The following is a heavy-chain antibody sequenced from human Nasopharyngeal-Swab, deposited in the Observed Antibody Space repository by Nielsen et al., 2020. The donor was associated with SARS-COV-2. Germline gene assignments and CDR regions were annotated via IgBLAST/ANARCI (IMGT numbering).Heavy chain of an antibody. V-gene: IGHV3-23*01. D-gene: IGHD6-25*01. Sequence: GESLQISCAASGFTFRSYAMSWARQTPGKGLEWVSGISGFCTEIYYADSVRGRFTISRDNSKNTVDLQMNSLRAEDTAVYYCAKDRLIAASDPFFDFWGRGTLVTVSS. J-gene: IGHJ4*02. CDR2: ISGFCTEI. CDR3: AKDRLIAASDPFFDF. CDR1: GFTFRSYA.